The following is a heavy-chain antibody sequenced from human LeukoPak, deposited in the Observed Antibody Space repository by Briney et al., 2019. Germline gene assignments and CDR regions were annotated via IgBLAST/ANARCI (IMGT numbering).Heavy chain of an antibody. J-gene: IGHJ4*02. CDR3: ASRIAVAGTKSLPDY. CDR2: IYYSGST. V-gene: IGHV4-59*08. Sequence: PSETLSLTCTVSGGSISSYYWSWVRQPPGKGLEWIGYIYYSGSTNYNPSLKSRVTISVDTSKNQFSLKLSSVTAADTAVYYCASRIAVAGTKSLPDYWGQGTLVTVSS. CDR1: GGSISSYY. D-gene: IGHD6-19*01.